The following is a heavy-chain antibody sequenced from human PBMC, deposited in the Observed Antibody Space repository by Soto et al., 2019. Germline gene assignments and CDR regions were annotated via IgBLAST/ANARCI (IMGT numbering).Heavy chain of an antibody. CDR3: GRDLGHGYNFDWLDP. J-gene: IGHJ5*02. V-gene: IGHV4-59*01. Sequence: PSESLSLTCTVSGGSISSYYWSWIRQPPGKGLEWIGYIYYSGSTNYNPSLKSRVTISVDTSKNQFSLKLSSVTAADTAVYYCGRDLGHGYNFDWLDPWGQGTLVTVSS. CDR2: IYYSGST. CDR1: GGSISSYY. D-gene: IGHD5-12*01.